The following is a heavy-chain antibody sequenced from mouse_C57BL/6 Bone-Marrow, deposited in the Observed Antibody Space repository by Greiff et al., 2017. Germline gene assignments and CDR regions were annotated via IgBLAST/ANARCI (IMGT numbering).Heavy chain of an antibody. CDR1: GFTFSSYA. J-gene: IGHJ3*01. Sequence: EVKLVESGEGLVKPGGSLKLSCAASGFTFSSYAMSWVRQTPEKRLEWVAYISSGGDYIDYAATVKGRFTISRDTARNTLYLQMSSLKSEDTAMYYCTLYINYLAWFAYWGQGTLVTVSA. CDR3: TLYINYLAWFAY. D-gene: IGHD2-5*01. CDR2: ISSGGDYI. V-gene: IGHV5-9-1*02.